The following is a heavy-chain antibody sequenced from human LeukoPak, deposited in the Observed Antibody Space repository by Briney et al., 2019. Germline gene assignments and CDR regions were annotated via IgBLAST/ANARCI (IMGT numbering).Heavy chain of an antibody. CDR2: ISWNSGSI. D-gene: IGHD2-15*01. CDR1: GFTFDGYA. V-gene: IGHV3-9*01. Sequence: PGGSLRLSCAASGFTFDGYAMHWVRQAPGKGLEWVSGISWNSGSIGYADSVKGRFTISRDNAKNSLYLQMNSLRAEDTALYYCAKPGTRYCSGGSCYFDYWGQGTLVTVSS. CDR3: AKPGTRYCSGGSCYFDY. J-gene: IGHJ4*02.